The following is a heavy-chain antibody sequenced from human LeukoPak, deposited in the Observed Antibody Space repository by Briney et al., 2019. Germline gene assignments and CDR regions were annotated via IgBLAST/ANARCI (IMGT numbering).Heavy chain of an antibody. CDR2: IYYSGST. CDR3: ARNVSRGEPGGAFDM. J-gene: IGHJ3*02. V-gene: IGHV4-39*01. D-gene: IGHD3-16*01. CDR1: GGAISGRRDY. Sequence: SETLSLTCTVSGGAISGRRDYWGWIRQPPGKGLEWIASIYYSGSTHYNPSLKSRVTISVDTSRNQFSLEPRTATAADTAMYYCARNVSRGEPGGAFDMWGQGTMVTVSS.